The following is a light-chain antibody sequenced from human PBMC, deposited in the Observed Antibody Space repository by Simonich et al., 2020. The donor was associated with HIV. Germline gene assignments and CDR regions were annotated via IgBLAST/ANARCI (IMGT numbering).Light chain of an antibody. V-gene: IGKV4-1*01. Sequence: DIVMTQSPDSLAVSLGERATINCKSSQSVLYSSNHKNYLAWYQQKPGQPPKLLIYWASTRESGVPDRFSGSGSWTDFTLIISSLQAEDVAVYYCQQYYSTPLTFGGGTKVEIK. CDR1: QSVLYSSNHKNY. J-gene: IGKJ4*01. CDR3: QQYYSTPLT. CDR2: WAS.